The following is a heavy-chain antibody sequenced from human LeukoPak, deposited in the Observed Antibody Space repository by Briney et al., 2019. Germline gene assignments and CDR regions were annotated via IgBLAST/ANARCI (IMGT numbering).Heavy chain of an antibody. J-gene: IGHJ4*02. Sequence: SQTLPLTCVISGDSVSSNSAAWNWIRQSPSRGLEWLGRTYYRSKWYYHYAVSMKSRITVNPDTSKNQFSLQLNSVTPEDTAVYYCARTRDLGPDYWGQGTLVTVSS. CDR3: ARTRDLGPDY. V-gene: IGHV6-1*01. CDR2: TYYRSKWYY. D-gene: IGHD1-26*01. CDR1: GDSVSSNSAA.